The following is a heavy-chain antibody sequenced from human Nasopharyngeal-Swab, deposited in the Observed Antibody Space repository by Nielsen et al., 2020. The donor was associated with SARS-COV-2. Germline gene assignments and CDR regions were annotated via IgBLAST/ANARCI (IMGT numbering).Heavy chain of an antibody. CDR2: VFYTGT. CDR3: VRDESGDYLGLPFDS. D-gene: IGHD4-17*01. V-gene: IGHV4-39*07. CDR1: GASISNRTYY. Sequence: GSLRLSCSVSGASISNRTYYWGWIRQFPEKGLQWIGTVFYTGTYYNPSLQSRVTISVDTSKNQFSLKLTSVTAADTAVYYCVRDESGDYLGLPFDSWGPGTLVTVSS. J-gene: IGHJ4*02.